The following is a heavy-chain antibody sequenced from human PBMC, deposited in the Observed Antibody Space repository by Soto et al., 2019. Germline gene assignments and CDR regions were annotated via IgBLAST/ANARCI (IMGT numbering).Heavy chain of an antibody. J-gene: IGHJ6*02. V-gene: IGHV3-48*02. D-gene: IGHD1-1*01. CDR1: GFTFSNYN. CDR2: ISSSGTTI. Sequence: EVQLLESGGGLVQPGGSLRLSCAASGFTFSNYNMNWVRQAPGKGREWVSYISSSGTTIYNADSVKCLFTISGDNVKHSMYLQMNSLRDEDTAVYFCARDGATSLTTYFYGMDVWGQGTTVTVYS. CDR3: ARDGATSLTTYFYGMDV.